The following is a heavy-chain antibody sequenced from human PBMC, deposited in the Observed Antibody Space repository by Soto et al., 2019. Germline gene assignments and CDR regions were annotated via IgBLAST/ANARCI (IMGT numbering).Heavy chain of an antibody. V-gene: IGHV4-31*03. J-gene: IGHJ5*02. D-gene: IGHD6-6*01. CDR2: IYYSGST. CDR3: ARDRRYSSSRNGWFDP. CDR1: GGSISSGGYY. Sequence: QVQLQESGPGLVKPSQTLSLTCTVSGGSISSGGYYWSWIRQHPGKGLEWIVYIYYSGSTYYNPSLKIRVTISVDTSKNQFSLKLSSVTAADTALYYCARDRRYSSSRNGWFDPWGQGTLVTVSS.